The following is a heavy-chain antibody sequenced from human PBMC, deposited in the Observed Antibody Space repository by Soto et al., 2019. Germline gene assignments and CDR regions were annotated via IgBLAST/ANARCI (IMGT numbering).Heavy chain of an antibody. CDR3: ARDPGPYGDYSY. CDR1: GYTFTGFY. V-gene: IGHV1-2*02. D-gene: IGHD4-17*01. CDR2: INPNNGGT. Sequence: ASVKFSCNASGYTFTGFYMHWVRQAPGQGLEWMGWINPNNGGTNYVQKFQDRVTMTRDTSITTAYMELSGLRSDDTAVYYCARDPGPYGDYSYWGQGTLVT. J-gene: IGHJ4*02.